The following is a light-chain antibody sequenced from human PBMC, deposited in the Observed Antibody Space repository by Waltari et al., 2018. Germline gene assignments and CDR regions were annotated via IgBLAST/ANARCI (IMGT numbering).Light chain of an antibody. Sequence: QSVLTQPPSVSAAPRQKVTISCSGSNSYIGNKELPWYQQVPGPAPKLLLYDNNKRPSGIPDRFSGFKSGTSATLGITGLQTGDEAEYYCGTWDSSLSDVVFGGGTKLTVL. CDR3: GTWDSSLSDVV. J-gene: IGLJ3*02. CDR1: NSYIGNKE. V-gene: IGLV1-51*01. CDR2: DNN.